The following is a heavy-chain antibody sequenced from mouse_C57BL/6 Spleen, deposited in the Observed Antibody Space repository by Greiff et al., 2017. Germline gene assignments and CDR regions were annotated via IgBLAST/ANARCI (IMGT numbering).Heavy chain of an antibody. CDR3: ARDGTTVVGGSY. Sequence: EVQLQESGPGLVKPSPSLSLTCSVSGYSITSGYYWNWIRQFPGNQLEWMGYISYDGSNNYNPSLKNRISITLDTSKNQFFLKLNSVTTEDTATYYCARDGTTVVGGSYWGQGTTLTVSS. V-gene: IGHV3-6*01. CDR2: ISYDGSN. D-gene: IGHD1-1*01. CDR1: GYSITSGYY. J-gene: IGHJ2*01.